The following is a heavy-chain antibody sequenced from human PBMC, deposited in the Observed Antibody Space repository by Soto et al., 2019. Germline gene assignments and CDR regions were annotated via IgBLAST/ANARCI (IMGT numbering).Heavy chain of an antibody. V-gene: IGHV3-23*01. Sequence: PGQGLEWVSAISGSGGSTYYADSVKGRFTISRDNSKITLYLQMNSLGAEETAVYYCAFFFQAGDGIRDTVPVSAFLLNRSSDL. CDR2: ISGSGGST. D-gene: IGHD2-15*01. J-gene: IGHJ2*01. CDR3: AFFFQAGDGIRDTVPVSAFLLNRSSDL.